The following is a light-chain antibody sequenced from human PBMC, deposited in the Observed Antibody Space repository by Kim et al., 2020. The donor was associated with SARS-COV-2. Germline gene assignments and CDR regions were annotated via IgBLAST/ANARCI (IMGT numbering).Light chain of an antibody. CDR1: SGRIASNF. CDR3: QSGRL. J-gene: IGLJ2*01. CDR2: EDN. V-gene: IGLV6-57*03. Sequence: ETQGKTVTISCTRSSGRIASNFVQWYQQRPGSAPTSVIYEDNQRPSWVPDRFSGSIDDSSNSASLTISGLKTEDEADYYCQSGRLFGGGTQLTVL.